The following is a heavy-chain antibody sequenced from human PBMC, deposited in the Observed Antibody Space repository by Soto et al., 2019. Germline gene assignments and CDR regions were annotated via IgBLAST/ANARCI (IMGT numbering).Heavy chain of an antibody. CDR2: ISWNSADI. Sequence: EVQLVESGGGLVQPGRSLRLSCAASGFTFHNYAMHWVRQAPGKGLEWVSGISWNSADIGYADSVKGRFTISRDNAKNSLYLQMISMRAEDTAVYDCSRDPLGSGRSAAGDWGQGTLVTVSS. J-gene: IGHJ4*02. CDR1: GFTFHNYA. V-gene: IGHV3-9*01. CDR3: SRDPLGSGRSAAGD. D-gene: IGHD6-13*01.